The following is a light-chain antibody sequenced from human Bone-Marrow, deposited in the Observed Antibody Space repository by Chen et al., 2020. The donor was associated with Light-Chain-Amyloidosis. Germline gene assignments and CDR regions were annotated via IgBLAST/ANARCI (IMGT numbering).Light chain of an antibody. V-gene: IGKV3-20*01. J-gene: IGKJ1*01. Sequence: ELVLTQSPGTLSLSPGERATLSCRASQSVSTSYLAWYQQKPGKAPRLLIYGASTRATDIPDRFSGGGSGTDFILTISRVEPEDVAVYYCEQYGNSPLWTFGQGTKVEIK. CDR3: EQYGNSPLWT. CDR2: GAS. CDR1: QSVSTSY.